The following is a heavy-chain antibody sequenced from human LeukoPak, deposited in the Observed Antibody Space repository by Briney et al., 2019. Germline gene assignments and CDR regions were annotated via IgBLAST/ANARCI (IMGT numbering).Heavy chain of an antibody. CDR3: ARDSVEYSSSNWFDP. D-gene: IGHD6-6*01. CDR2: TNPKSAVT. Sequence: GDPVRVSYTASRYTVTGYYMHSVRQSPGQRRECMGGTNPKSAVTKYSQKFQGRVTMTPDPFISTTYMDLCRLRSDYTPGYYFARDSVEYSSSNWFDPWGEGTLVTVSS. J-gene: IGHJ5*02. V-gene: IGHV1-2*02. CDR1: RYTVTGYY.